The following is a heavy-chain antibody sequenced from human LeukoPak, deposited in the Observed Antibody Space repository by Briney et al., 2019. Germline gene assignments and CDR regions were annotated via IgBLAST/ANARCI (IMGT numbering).Heavy chain of an antibody. D-gene: IGHD3-9*01. V-gene: IGHV1-69*13. CDR2: IIPIFGTA. CDR1: GGTFSSYA. Sequence: ASVKVSCKASGGTFSSYAISWVRQAPGQGLEWMGGIIPIFGTANYAQKFQGRVTITADESTSTAYMELSSLRSEDTAVYYCAGSADILTGYYDWGQGTLVTVSS. J-gene: IGHJ4*02. CDR3: AGSADILTGYYD.